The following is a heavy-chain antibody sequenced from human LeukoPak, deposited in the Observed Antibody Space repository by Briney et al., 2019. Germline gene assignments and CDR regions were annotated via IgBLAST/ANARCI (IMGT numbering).Heavy chain of an antibody. J-gene: IGHJ6*04. CDR3: ARDGGGVVVVVAATTGTGMDV. Sequence: PGGSLRLSCAASGFTFSSYSMNWARQPPGRGRGWASSISVSVSYIYYADSGKGRFTISRDNAKNSLYLQMNSLRAEDTAVYYCARDGGGVVVVVAATTGTGMDVWGKGTTVTVSS. CDR1: GFTFSSYS. V-gene: IGHV3-21*01. D-gene: IGHD2-15*01. CDR2: ISVSVSYI.